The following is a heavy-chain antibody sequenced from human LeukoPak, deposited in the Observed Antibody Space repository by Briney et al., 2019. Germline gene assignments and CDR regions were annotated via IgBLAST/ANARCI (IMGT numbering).Heavy chain of an antibody. V-gene: IGHV1-2*02. CDR3: ARDLIRFGFGENWFDP. CDR1: GYTFTGYY. Sequence: ASVKVFCKASGYTFTGYYMHWVRQAPGQGLEWMGWINPNSGGTNYAQKFQGRVTMTRDTSISTAYMELSRLRSDDTAVYYCARDLIRFGFGENWFDPWGQGTLVTVSS. J-gene: IGHJ5*02. D-gene: IGHD3-16*01. CDR2: INPNSGGT.